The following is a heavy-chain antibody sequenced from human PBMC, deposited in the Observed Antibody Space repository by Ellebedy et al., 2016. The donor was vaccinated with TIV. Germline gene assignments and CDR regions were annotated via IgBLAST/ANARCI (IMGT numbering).Heavy chain of an antibody. Sequence: PGGSLRLSCVASGFSFSSYPMSWVRQAPGKGLEWVAAVSATGTSAYYADSVKSRFIISRDNSKNMLLLQMNSLGGEDTAVYYCAKGGSRRLALYYFDHWGQGTLAAVSS. CDR1: GFSFSSYP. D-gene: IGHD3-10*01. J-gene: IGHJ4*02. CDR2: VSATGTSA. CDR3: AKGGSRRLALYYFDH. V-gene: IGHV3-23*01.